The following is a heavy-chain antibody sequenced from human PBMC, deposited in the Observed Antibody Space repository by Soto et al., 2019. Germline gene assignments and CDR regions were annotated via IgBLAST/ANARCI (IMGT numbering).Heavy chain of an antibody. CDR1: GFTFSSYA. J-gene: IGHJ5*02. D-gene: IGHD5-18*01. V-gene: IGHV3-30-3*01. Sequence: GGSLRLSCAASGFTFSSYAMHWVRQAPGKGLEWVAVISYDGSNKYYADSVKGRFTISRDNSKNTLYLQMNSLRAEDTAVYYCASRRSGYSYGDAPRGFDPWGQGTLVTVSS. CDR3: ASRRSGYSYGDAPRGFDP. CDR2: ISYDGSNK.